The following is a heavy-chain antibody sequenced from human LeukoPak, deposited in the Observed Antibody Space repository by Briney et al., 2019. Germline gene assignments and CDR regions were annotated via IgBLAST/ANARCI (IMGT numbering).Heavy chain of an antibody. CDR3: ARDRYYYDSSGYSGNYYFDY. D-gene: IGHD3-22*01. CDR2: IHYSGGST. V-gene: IGHV3-23*01. CDR1: GFTFSNYA. J-gene: IGHJ4*02. Sequence: SGGSLRLSCAASGFTFSNYAMSWVRQAPGKGLEWVSSIHYSGGSTYYADSVKGRFTISRDNSKNTLYLQMNSLRAEDTAVYYCARDRYYYDSSGYSGNYYFDYWGQGTLVTVSS.